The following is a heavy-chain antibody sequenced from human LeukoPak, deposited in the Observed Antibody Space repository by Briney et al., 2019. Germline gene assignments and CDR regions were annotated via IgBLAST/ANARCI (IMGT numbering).Heavy chain of an antibody. J-gene: IGHJ4*02. CDR1: GYSFTSGHY. V-gene: IGHV4-38-2*01. CDR2: IYHTGSA. CDR3: ARYCTSTTCILRGFDY. D-gene: IGHD2-2*01. Sequence: PSETLSPTCSVSGYSFTSGHYWGWIRQPPGKGLEWIANIYHTGSAHYNPSLKSRVTISVDTSKNQFSLKLSSVTAADTAVYYCARYCTSTTCILRGFDYWGQGTLVTVSS.